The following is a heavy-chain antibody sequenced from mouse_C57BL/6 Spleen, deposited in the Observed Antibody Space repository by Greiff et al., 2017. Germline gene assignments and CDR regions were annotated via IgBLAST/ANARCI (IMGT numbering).Heavy chain of an antibody. CDR1: GYAFSSSW. CDR3: ARSYGYDGLYYFDY. D-gene: IGHD2-2*01. CDR2: IYPGDGDT. J-gene: IGHJ2*01. Sequence: LQESGPELVKPGASVKISCKASGYAFSSSWMNWVKQRPGKGLEWIGRIYPGDGDTNYNGKFKGKATLTADKSSSTAYMQLSSLTSEDSAVYFCARSYGYDGLYYFDYWGQGTTLTVSS. V-gene: IGHV1-82*01.